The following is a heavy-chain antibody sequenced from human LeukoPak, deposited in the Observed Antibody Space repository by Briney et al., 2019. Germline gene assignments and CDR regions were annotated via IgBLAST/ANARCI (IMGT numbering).Heavy chain of an antibody. V-gene: IGHV4-59*01. D-gene: IGHD3-9*01. Sequence: SETLSLTCTVSGGSISSYYWSWIRQPPGKGLQWIGYIYYSGSTNYNPSLKSRVTISVDTSKNQFSLKLSSVTAADTAVYYCARDGLRYFASWAFDIWGQGTMVTVSS. CDR3: ARDGLRYFASWAFDI. CDR1: GGSISSYY. J-gene: IGHJ3*02. CDR2: IYYSGST.